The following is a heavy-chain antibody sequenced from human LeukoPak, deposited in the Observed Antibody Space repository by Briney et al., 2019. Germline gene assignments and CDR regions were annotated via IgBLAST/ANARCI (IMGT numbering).Heavy chain of an antibody. D-gene: IGHD6-13*01. CDR3: ASSLAAAAYVDAFDI. V-gene: IGHV3-66*02. CDR2: IYSGGST. J-gene: IGHJ3*02. Sequence: GGSLRLSCAASGFTVSSNYMSWVRQAPGKGLEWVSVIYSGGSTYYADSVKGRFTISRDNSKNTLYLQMNSLRAEDTAVYYCASSLAAAAYVDAFDIWGQGTMVTVSS. CDR1: GFTVSSNY.